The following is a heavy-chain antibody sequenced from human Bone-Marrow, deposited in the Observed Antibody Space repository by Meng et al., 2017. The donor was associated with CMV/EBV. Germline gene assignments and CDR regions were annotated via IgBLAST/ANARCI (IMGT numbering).Heavy chain of an antibody. J-gene: IGHJ4*02. Sequence: GESLKISCAASGFTFSSYAMHWVRQAPGKGLEWVAVISYDGSNKYYADSVKGRFTISRDNSRNTLYVEMNSLRAEDTAVYYCAKDRYCTTVTCADADWGQGTRVTGYS. V-gene: IGHV3-30*04. D-gene: IGHD2-8*01. CDR3: AKDRYCTTVTCADAD. CDR1: GFTFSSYA. CDR2: ISYDGSNK.